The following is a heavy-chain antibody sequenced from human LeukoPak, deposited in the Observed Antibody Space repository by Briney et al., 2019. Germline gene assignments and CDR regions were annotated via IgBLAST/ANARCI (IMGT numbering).Heavy chain of an antibody. V-gene: IGHV3-69-1*01. Sequence: PGGSLRLSCEASGFTSFNFPMNWVRKAPGKGLEWVSHIRSDGTITYADSVEGRFTISRDDAKTSVYLQMNSLRDEDTAMYYCARDNIWAFDIWGQGTMVTVSS. D-gene: IGHD2/OR15-2a*01. CDR2: IRSDGTI. J-gene: IGHJ3*02. CDR3: ARDNIWAFDI. CDR1: GFTSFNFP.